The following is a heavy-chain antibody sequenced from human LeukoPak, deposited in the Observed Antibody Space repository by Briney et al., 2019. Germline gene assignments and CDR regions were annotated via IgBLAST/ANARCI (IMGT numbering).Heavy chain of an antibody. CDR1: GFTFDDYG. V-gene: IGHV3-74*01. CDR2: INSDGSST. D-gene: IGHD1-26*01. CDR3: ARVSGSYYEYYFDY. J-gene: IGHJ4*02. Sequence: PGGSLRLSCAASGFTFDDYGMSWVRQAPGKGLEWVSGINSDGSSTSYADSVKGRFTISRDNAKNTLYLQMNSLRAEDTAVYYCARVSGSYYEYYFDYWGQGTLVTVSS.